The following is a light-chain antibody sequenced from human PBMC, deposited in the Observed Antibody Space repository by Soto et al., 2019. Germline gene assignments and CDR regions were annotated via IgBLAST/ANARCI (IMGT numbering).Light chain of an antibody. V-gene: IGKV1-5*01. J-gene: IGKJ1*01. CDR2: DAS. CDR1: ESVSKW. Sequence: DIHMTQSPSFLSASVLDKFTITFLATESVSKWLAWYQENPGNPPRPLIYDASTLESGVPSRFSGSGSGTEFTLTISSLQADDFAIYYCQQYNSYSWTFGQGTRWIS. CDR3: QQYNSYSWT.